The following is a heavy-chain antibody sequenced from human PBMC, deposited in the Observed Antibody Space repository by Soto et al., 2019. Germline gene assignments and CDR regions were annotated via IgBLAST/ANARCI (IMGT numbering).Heavy chain of an antibody. V-gene: IGHV1-69*01. Sequence: QVQLVQSGPEVKKPGSSVKVSCEASGGTFKKFAISWVRQAPGQGLEWMGGTLPFLGSSKYPQKFQGRVTMAADESATTTYMELTGLTSEDTAVYYCARGGKFHSEDLWEASCSHGLDVWGQGTTVTVSS. D-gene: IGHD1-26*01. CDR3: ARGGKFHSEDLWEASCSHGLDV. CDR1: GGTFKKFA. J-gene: IGHJ6*02. CDR2: TLPFLGSS.